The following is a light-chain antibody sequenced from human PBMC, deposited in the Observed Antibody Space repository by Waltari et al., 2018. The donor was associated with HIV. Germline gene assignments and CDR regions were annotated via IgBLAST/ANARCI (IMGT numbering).Light chain of an antibody. CDR2: GAS. Sequence: EIVSTQSPGTLSLSPRDRPTLSCRASQRVSSSYLAWYQQKPGQAPRLLIYGASSRATGIPDRFSGSGSGTDFTLTISRLEPEDFAVYYCQQYGSSPWTFGQGTKVEIK. CDR3: QQYGSSPWT. J-gene: IGKJ1*01. V-gene: IGKV3-20*01. CDR1: QRVSSSY.